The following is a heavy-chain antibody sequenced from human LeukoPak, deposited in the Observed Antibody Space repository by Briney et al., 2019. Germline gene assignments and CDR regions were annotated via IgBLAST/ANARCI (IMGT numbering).Heavy chain of an antibody. D-gene: IGHD4-17*01. V-gene: IGHV3-23*01. CDR3: AKDVRYGDYGRFDY. J-gene: IGHJ4*02. Sequence: PGGSLRLSCAASGFAFSSYAMSWVRQAPGKGLEWVSAISGSGGSTYYADSVKGRFTISRDNSKNTLYLQMNSLRAEDTAVYYCAKDVRYGDYGRFDYWGQGTLVTVSS. CDR2: ISGSGGST. CDR1: GFAFSSYA.